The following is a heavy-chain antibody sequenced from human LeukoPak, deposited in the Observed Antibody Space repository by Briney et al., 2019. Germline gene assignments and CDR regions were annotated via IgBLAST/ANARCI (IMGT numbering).Heavy chain of an antibody. D-gene: IGHD2-15*01. CDR3: ARATCSGGSCYSVIPFDY. Sequence: SQTLSLTCAISGVSVSSNSAAWNWIRQSPSRGLEWLGRTYYRSKWYNDYAVSVKSRITINPDISKSQFSLQLNSVTPEDTAVYYCARATCSGGSCYSVIPFDYWGQGTLVTVSS. CDR2: TYYRSKWYN. V-gene: IGHV6-1*01. J-gene: IGHJ4*02. CDR1: GVSVSSNSAA.